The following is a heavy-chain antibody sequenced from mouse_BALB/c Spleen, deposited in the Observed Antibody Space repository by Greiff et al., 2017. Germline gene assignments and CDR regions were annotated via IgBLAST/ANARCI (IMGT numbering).Heavy chain of an antibody. D-gene: IGHD1-1*01. Sequence: EVKLVESGGGLVKPGGSLKLSCAASGFTFSSYAMSWVRQTPEKRLEWVASISSGGSTYYPDSVKGRFTISRDNARNILYLQMSSLRSEDTAMYYCARGHYYGSRYDFDYWGQGTTLTVSS. V-gene: IGHV5-6-5*01. CDR2: ISSGGST. CDR1: GFTFSSYA. CDR3: ARGHYYGSRYDFDY. J-gene: IGHJ2*01.